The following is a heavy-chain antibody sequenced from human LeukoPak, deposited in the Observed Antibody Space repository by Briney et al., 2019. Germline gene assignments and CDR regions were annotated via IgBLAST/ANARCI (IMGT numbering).Heavy chain of an antibody. Sequence: PGGSLRLSCAASGFTFSSYGMSWVRQAPGKGLEWVSAISGSGGSTYYADSVKGRFTISRDNSKNTLYLQMNSLRAEDTAVYYCAKEAFSSGWYSGFDAFDIWGQGTMVTVSS. CDR2: ISGSGGST. CDR1: GFTFSSYG. CDR3: AKEAFSSGWYSGFDAFDI. D-gene: IGHD6-19*01. J-gene: IGHJ3*02. V-gene: IGHV3-23*01.